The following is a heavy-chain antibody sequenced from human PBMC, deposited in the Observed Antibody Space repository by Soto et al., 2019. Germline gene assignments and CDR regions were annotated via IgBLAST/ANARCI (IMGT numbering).Heavy chain of an antibody. Sequence: EVQLLESGGGLVQPGGSLRLSCAASGFIFSNCPMSWVRQAPGKGLEWVSTSSGGGKTTFYAASVKGRFTVSRDNSKNTLYRQMNSLRADDTAVYYCEKRGPYGSGTTFTFDLWGQGTMVTVSS. V-gene: IGHV3-23*01. CDR3: EKRGPYGSGTTFTFDL. CDR2: SSGGGKTT. J-gene: IGHJ3*01. CDR1: GFIFSNCP. D-gene: IGHD3-10*01.